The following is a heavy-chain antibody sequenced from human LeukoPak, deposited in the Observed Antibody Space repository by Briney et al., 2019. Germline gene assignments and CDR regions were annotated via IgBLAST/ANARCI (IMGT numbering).Heavy chain of an antibody. CDR2: ISGDYGYT. J-gene: IGHJ4*02. CDR1: GYTFNSHG. Sequence: GASLKVSCKASGYTFNSHGISWIRQAPGQGPEWMGWISGDYGYTKYAQKFQGRVTMTTDTSTDTSYMELRSLRSDDTAVYYCARNKTTGGGGFDYWGQGTLITVSS. CDR3: ARNKTTGGGGFDY. D-gene: IGHD3-16*01. V-gene: IGHV1-18*04.